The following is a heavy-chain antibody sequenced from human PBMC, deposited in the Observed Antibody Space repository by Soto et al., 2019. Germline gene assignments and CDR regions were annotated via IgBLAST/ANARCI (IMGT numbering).Heavy chain of an antibody. CDR1: ELTLSSNY. D-gene: IGHD1-20*01. CDR2: IYSDGRT. Sequence: EVRLVESGGGLIQPGGSLRLSCAASELTLSSNYMTWVRQAPGKGLEWVSLIYSDGRTYHADSVKGRFTISRDDFRNTVYLQMNSLRAEDTAVYFCARGRITDLGTFDYWGQGTLVTVSS. V-gene: IGHV3-53*01. J-gene: IGHJ4*02. CDR3: ARGRITDLGTFDY.